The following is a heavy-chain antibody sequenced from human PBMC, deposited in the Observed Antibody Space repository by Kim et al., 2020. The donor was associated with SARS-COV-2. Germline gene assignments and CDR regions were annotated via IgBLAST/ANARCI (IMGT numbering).Heavy chain of an antibody. CDR3: ARTHPYYYDSSGYYFDY. J-gene: IGHJ4*02. V-gene: IGHV4-34*01. Sequence: SETLSLTCAVYGGSFSGYYWSWIRQPPGKGLEWIGEINHSGSTNYNPSLKSRVTISVDTSKNQFSLKLSSVTAADTAVYYCARTHPYYYDSSGYYFDYWGQGTLVTVSS. CDR2: INHSGST. CDR1: GGSFSGYY. D-gene: IGHD3-22*01.